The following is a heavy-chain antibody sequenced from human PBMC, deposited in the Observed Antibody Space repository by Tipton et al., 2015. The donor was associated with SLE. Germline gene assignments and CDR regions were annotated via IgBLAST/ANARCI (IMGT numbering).Heavy chain of an antibody. CDR3: ARANSLLGSSGVDYFDY. D-gene: IGHD6-6*01. CDR2: IYSGGST. Sequence: GSLRLSCTASGFTFSDYYMSWIRQAPGKGLEWVSVIYSGGSTYYADSVKGRFTISRHNSKNTVYLQMNSLRPEDTAVYYCARANSLLGSSGVDYFDYWGQGTLVTVSS. J-gene: IGHJ4*01. CDR1: GFTFSDYY. V-gene: IGHV3-53*04.